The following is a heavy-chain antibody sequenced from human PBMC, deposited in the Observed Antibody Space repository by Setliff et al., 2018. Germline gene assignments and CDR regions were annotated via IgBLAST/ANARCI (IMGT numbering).Heavy chain of an antibody. Sequence: SGPTLVNPTQTLTLTCTFSGFSLTTTRVAVGWIRQPPGKALEWLALIYWDDDKRYTYSPSLKTRLTVSRDTYRNQVVLTMANMDPVDTATYYCAHRRVGNHDSSGNYHSYFDYWGQGILVTVSS. D-gene: IGHD3-22*01. J-gene: IGHJ4*02. CDR3: AHRRVGNHDSSGNYHSYFDY. CDR1: GFSLTTTRVA. CDR2: IYWDDDK. V-gene: IGHV2-5*02.